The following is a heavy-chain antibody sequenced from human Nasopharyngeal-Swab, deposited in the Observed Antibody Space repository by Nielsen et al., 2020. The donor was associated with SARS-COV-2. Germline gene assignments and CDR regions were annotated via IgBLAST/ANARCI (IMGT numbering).Heavy chain of an antibody. J-gene: IGHJ4*02. V-gene: IGHV1-18*01. CDR2: ISAYNANT. CDR3: ATVYSAVYSSGWYFY. D-gene: IGHD6-19*01. Sequence: ASVKVSCKAFGYTFTSYGISWVRQAPGQGLEWMGWISAYNANTKNAQKLQGRVTMTTDTSTNTAYMELSSLRSEDTAVYYCATVYSAVYSSGWYFYWGQGTLVTVSS. CDR1: GYTFTSYG.